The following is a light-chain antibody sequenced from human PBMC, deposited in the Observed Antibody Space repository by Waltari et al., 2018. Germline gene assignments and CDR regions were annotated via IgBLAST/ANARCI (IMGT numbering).Light chain of an antibody. CDR3: SSQASDSIVL. J-gene: IGLJ3*02. Sequence: QSALTQPASVSGSAGQPSPSSRPGTSSDDVDYNSVSSYQDHPGQGPKVIIDDVSDRPSGVSARFSGSTSGNTASLTISGLQAEDEADYYCSSQASDSIVLFGGGTRVTVL. V-gene: IGLV2-14*03. CDR1: SSDDVDYNS. CDR2: DVS.